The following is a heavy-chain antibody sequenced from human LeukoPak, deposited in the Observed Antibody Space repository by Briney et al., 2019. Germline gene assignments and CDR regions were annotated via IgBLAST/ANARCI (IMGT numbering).Heavy chain of an antibody. V-gene: IGHV3-7*03. CDR2: IKQDGSEK. J-gene: IGHJ6*02. Sequence: GGSLRLSCAASGFTFSSYWTSWVRQAPGKGLEWVANIKQDGSEKYYVDSVKGRFTISRDNAKNSLYLQMNSLRAEDTAVYYCARERWSSGWYPSYYYYYGMDVWGQGTTVTVSS. CDR1: GFTFSSYW. CDR3: ARERWSSGWYPSYYYYYGMDV. D-gene: IGHD6-19*01.